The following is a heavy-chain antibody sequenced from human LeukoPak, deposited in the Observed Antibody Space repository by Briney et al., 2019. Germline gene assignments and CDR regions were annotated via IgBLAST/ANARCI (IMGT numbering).Heavy chain of an antibody. Sequence: PSETLSLTCTVSGGSISSYYWGWIRQPPGKGLEWLGYIYYSGSTNYNPSLKSRVTISVDTSKNQFSLKLSSVTAADTAVYYCARYLTWERAFDIWGQGTMVTVSS. D-gene: IGHD1-26*01. V-gene: IGHV4-59*01. J-gene: IGHJ3*02. CDR2: IYYSGST. CDR1: GGSISSYY. CDR3: ARYLTWERAFDI.